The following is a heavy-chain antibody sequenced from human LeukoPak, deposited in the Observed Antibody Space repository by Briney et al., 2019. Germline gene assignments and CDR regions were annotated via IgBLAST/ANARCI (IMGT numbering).Heavy chain of an antibody. CDR2: IYYSGST. J-gene: IGHJ4*02. Sequence: SETLSLTCTVSGGSISSYYWNWIRQPPGKGLEWIGIIYYSGSTNYNPSLKSRVTISVDTSKNQFSLKLSSVTAADTAVYYCARLGGSYYEWGPLGYWGQGTLVTVSS. CDR3: ARLGGSYYEWGPLGY. D-gene: IGHD1-26*01. CDR1: GGSISSYY. V-gene: IGHV4-59*08.